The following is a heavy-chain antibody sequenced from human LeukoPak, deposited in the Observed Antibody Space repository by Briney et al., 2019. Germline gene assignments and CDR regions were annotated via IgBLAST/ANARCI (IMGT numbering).Heavy chain of an antibody. D-gene: IGHD6-19*01. J-gene: IGHJ4*02. CDR2: IIPIFGTA. CDR1: GGTFSSYA. V-gene: IGHV1-69*01. CDR3: ATDKGGWYRGGRRRGFDY. Sequence: SVKVSCKASGGTFSSYAISWVRQAPGQGLEWMGGIIPIFGTANYAQKFQGRVTITADESTSTAYMELSSLRSEDTAVYYCATDKGGWYRGGRRRGFDYWGQGTLVTVSS.